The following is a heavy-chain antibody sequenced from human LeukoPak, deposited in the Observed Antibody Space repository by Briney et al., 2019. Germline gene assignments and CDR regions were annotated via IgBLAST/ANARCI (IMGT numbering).Heavy chain of an antibody. CDR2: INPNSGGT. CDR1: GYTFTAYY. D-gene: IGHD1-26*01. J-gene: IGHJ5*02. Sequence: ASVKVSCKPSGYTFTAYYMHWVRQAPGQGLEWMGWINPNSGGTNYAQKFQGRVTMTRDTSISTAYMELSRLRSDDTAVYYCARIIVGATRWFDPWGQGTLVTVSS. CDR3: ARIIVGATRWFDP. V-gene: IGHV1-2*02.